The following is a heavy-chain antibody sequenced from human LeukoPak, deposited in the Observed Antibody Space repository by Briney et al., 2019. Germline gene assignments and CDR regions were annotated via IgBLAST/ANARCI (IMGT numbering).Heavy chain of an antibody. J-gene: IGHJ4*02. CDR2: ISTYHGTT. Sequence: ASVKVSCKASGYSFTTYGISWVRQAPGQGLEWMGWISTYHGTTNYAQKFQDRVTMTTDTSTNTAYMELRTLRSEDTAVYYCVGGRNAGSWIWGQGTRVTVSS. CDR3: VGGRNAGSWI. D-gene: IGHD1-1*01. CDR1: GYSFTTYG. V-gene: IGHV1-18*04.